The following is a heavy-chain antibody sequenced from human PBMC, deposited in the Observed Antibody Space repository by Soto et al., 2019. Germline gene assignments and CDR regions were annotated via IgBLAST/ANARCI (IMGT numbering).Heavy chain of an antibody. V-gene: IGHV4-34*01. CDR3: VSAMYYDFWSGYYVSYYFDY. Sequence: SETLSLTCAVYGGSFSGYYWSWIRQPPGKGLEWIGEINHSGSTNYNPSLKSQVTISVDTSKNHFTLKLSTVTTADTAVYYCVSAMYYDFWSGYYVSYYFDYWGQGTLVTVPS. CDR1: GGSFSGYY. CDR2: INHSGST. D-gene: IGHD3-3*01. J-gene: IGHJ4*02.